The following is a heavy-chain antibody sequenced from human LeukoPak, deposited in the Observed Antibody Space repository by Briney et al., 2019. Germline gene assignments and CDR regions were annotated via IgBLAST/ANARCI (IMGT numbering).Heavy chain of an antibody. J-gene: IGHJ4*02. D-gene: IGHD2-2*01. CDR1: GYTFTSYG. CDR2: ISAYNGNT. V-gene: IGHV1-18*01. Sequence: ASVKVSCKASGYTFTSYGISWVRQAPGQGLEWMGWISAYNGNTNYAQKLQGRVTMTTDTSTSTAYMELRSLRSDDTAVYYCAKVETSGGANCYALDYWGQGTLVTVSS. CDR3: AKVETSGGANCYALDY.